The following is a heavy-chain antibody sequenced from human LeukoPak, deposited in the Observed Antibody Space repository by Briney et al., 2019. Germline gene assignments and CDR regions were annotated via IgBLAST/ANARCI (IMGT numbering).Heavy chain of an antibody. Sequence: PGGSLRLSCAASGFTFSDYYISWVRQAPGKGLEWVSYISSSGSTIYYADSVKGRFTISRDNAKNSLYLQMNSLRAEDTAVYYCARIAAAGRLDYWGQGTLVTVSS. CDR2: ISSSGSTI. J-gene: IGHJ4*02. CDR1: GFTFSDYY. V-gene: IGHV3-11*01. D-gene: IGHD6-13*01. CDR3: ARIAAAGRLDY.